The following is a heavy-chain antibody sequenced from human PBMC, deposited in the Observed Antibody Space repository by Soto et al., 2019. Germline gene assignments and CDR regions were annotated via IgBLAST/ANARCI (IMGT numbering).Heavy chain of an antibody. Sequence: QVQLVQSGAEVKKPGSSVKVSCKASGGTFSSYAISWVRQAPGQGLEWMGEIIPIFGTANYAQKFQGRVTITADESTSTAYMELSSLRSEDTAVYYCARVGPSGGYCSGGSCYWFDPWGQGTLVTVSS. V-gene: IGHV1-69*01. CDR3: ARVGPSGGYCSGGSCYWFDP. CDR2: IIPIFGTA. J-gene: IGHJ5*02. CDR1: GGTFSSYA. D-gene: IGHD2-15*01.